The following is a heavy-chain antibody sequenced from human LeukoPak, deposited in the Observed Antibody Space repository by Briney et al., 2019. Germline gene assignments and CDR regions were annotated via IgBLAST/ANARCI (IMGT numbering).Heavy chain of an antibody. J-gene: IGHJ6*02. CDR1: GFIFSNYR. CDR2: ISRGSYI. CDR3: ARDGGGSGRNYYYGLDV. V-gene: IGHV3-21*01. D-gene: IGHD3-10*01. Sequence: PGGSLRLSCAASGFIFSNYRMNWVRRAPGKGLEWVSSISRGSYIYYADSVKGRFTISRDNAKNSLYLQMNSLRAEDTVVYYCARDGGGSGRNYYYGLDVWGQGTTVTVSS.